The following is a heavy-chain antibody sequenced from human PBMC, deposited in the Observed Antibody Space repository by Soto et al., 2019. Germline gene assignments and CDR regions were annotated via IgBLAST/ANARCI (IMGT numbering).Heavy chain of an antibody. V-gene: IGHV1-18*01. Sequence: ASVKVACKASGYTFTSYGISWVRQAPGQVLEWMGWISAYNGNTNYAQKLQGRVTMTTDTSTSTAYMELRSLRSDDTAVYYCARDVYDFWSGFHYYYYYYYMDVWGKGTTVTVSS. J-gene: IGHJ6*03. CDR1: GYTFTSYG. CDR3: ARDVYDFWSGFHYYYYYYYMDV. CDR2: ISAYNGNT. D-gene: IGHD3-3*01.